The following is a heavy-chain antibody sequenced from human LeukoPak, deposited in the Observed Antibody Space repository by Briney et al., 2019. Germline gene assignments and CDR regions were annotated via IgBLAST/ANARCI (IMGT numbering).Heavy chain of an antibody. V-gene: IGHV4-59*01. CDR1: GGSISSYY. Sequence: SETLSLTCTVSGGSISSYYWSWIRQPPGKGLEWIGYIYYSGSTNYNPSLKSRVTISVDTSKNQFSLKLSSVTAADTAVYYCAREGRRTTFDIWGQGTMVTVSS. CDR3: AREGRRTTFDI. CDR2: IYYSGST. D-gene: IGHD1-1*01. J-gene: IGHJ3*02.